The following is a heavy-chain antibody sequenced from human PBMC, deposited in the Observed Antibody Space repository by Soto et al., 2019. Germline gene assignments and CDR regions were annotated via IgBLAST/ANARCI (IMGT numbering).Heavy chain of an antibody. CDR2: IYYSGST. D-gene: IGHD2-21*02. Sequence: QVQLQESGPGLVKPSETLSLTCTVSGGSISSYYWSWIRQPPGQGLEWIGHIYYSGSTNYNPSLKSRVTISVDTSKSHFSLKRSSGSAAETAGDYCARDLRTALAHDCMDVWGQGTTVTVS. V-gene: IGHV4-59*01. CDR3: ARDLRTALAHDCMDV. CDR1: GGSISSYY. J-gene: IGHJ6*02.